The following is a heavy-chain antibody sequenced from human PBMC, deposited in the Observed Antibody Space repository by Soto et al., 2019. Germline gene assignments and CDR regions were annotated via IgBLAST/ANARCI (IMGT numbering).Heavy chain of an antibody. D-gene: IGHD3-22*01. CDR3: ARQIYDSSGYYYAY. V-gene: IGHV4-39*01. J-gene: IGHJ4*02. CDR2: IYSLGNT. CDR1: GGSISSSSSY. Sequence: PSXTLSLTCTVSGGSISSSSSYWVWIRQPPGQGLEWLGTIYSLGNTYYNPSLKSRVTISVDKSKSQLFLKLSSVTAPDTAVYYCARQIYDSSGYYYAYWGQGTLVTVSS.